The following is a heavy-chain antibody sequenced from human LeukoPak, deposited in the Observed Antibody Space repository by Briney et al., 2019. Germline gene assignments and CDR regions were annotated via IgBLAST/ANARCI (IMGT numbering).Heavy chain of an antibody. J-gene: IGHJ4*02. CDR2: IKQDGGEK. D-gene: IGHD2-2*01. V-gene: IGHV3-7*05. CDR1: GFTFSSFW. CDR3: ARDPFSCPDY. Sequence: GGSLRLSCAASGFTFSSFWMSWVRQAPGKGLGWLANIKQDGGEKNYVDSVKGRFTITRDNAKNSLFPQMNSLTAEDTAVYDCARDPFSCPDYWGQGTLVTVSS.